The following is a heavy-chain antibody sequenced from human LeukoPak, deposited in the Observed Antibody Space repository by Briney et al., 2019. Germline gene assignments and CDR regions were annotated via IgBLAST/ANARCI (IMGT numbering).Heavy chain of an antibody. Sequence: GSLRLSCAASGFTFSSYGMHWVRQAPGKGLEWVAVISYDGSNKYYADSVKGRFTISRDNSKNTLYLQMNSLRAEDTAVYYCAILDTAMGDHDAFDIWGQGTMVTVSS. D-gene: IGHD5-18*01. CDR2: ISYDGSNK. CDR3: AILDTAMGDHDAFDI. J-gene: IGHJ3*02. CDR1: GFTFSSYG. V-gene: IGHV3-30*03.